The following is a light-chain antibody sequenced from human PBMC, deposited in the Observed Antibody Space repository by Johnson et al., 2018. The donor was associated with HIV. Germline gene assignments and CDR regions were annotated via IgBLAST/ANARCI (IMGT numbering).Light chain of an antibody. J-gene: IGLJ1*01. CDR1: SSNIGKNS. CDR2: ENN. V-gene: IGLV1-51*02. Sequence: QSVLTQPPSVSAAPGQKVTIPCSGSSSNIGKNSVSWYQQLPGTAPKLLIYENNKRPSGIPDRFSGSKSGTSATLVISGLQTGDEADYYCGTWDTSLSAPYVFGTGTKVTVL. CDR3: GTWDTSLSAPYV.